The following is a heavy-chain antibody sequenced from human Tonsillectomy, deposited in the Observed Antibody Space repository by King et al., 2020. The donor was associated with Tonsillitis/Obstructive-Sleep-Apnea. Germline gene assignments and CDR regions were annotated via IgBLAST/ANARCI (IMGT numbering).Heavy chain of an antibody. CDR3: ARFLRGMGAFDI. J-gene: IGHJ3*02. D-gene: IGHD6-13*01. Sequence: VTLKESGPALVKPPQTLTLTCTFSGFSLSTSGMCVSWIRQPPGKALEWLARIDWDDDKYYSTSLKTRLTISKDTSKNQVVLTMTNMDPVDTATYYCARFLRGMGAFDIWGQGTMVTVSS. CDR2: IDWDDDK. CDR1: GFSLSTSGMC. V-gene: IGHV2-70*11.